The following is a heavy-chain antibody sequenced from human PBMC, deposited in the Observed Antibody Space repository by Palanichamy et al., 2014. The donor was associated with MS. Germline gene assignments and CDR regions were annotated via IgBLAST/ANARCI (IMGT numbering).Heavy chain of an antibody. J-gene: IGHJ6*02. V-gene: IGHV3-30*18. Sequence: QVQLVEVWGRRGPAWEVPRDSPVQPLDSPSVAMACTGSPGSRQGAGVVAVISYDGSNKYYADSVKGRFTISRDNSKNTLYLQMNSLRAEDTAVYYCAKDDSYYDFWSGYRYYYYGMDVWGQGTTVTVSS. CDR3: AKDDSYYDFWSGYRYYYYGMDV. CDR1: DSPSVAMA. CDR2: ISYDGSNK. D-gene: IGHD3-3*01.